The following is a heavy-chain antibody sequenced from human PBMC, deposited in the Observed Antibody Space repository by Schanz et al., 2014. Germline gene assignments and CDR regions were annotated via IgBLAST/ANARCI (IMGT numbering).Heavy chain of an antibody. V-gene: IGHV3-30*18. CDR1: GFTFDDHA. Sequence: VQLVESGGGLVQPGRSLRLSCAASGFTFDDHAMHWVRQVPGKGLEWVAVVCYDGSKKYYADSVKGRFTTSRDNSKNTVYLQMNSLRAEDTALYFCAKDRRDNYGSGTFYFEHWGQGTLVTVSS. CDR2: VCYDGSKK. CDR3: AKDRRDNYGSGTFYFEH. J-gene: IGHJ4*02. D-gene: IGHD3-10*01.